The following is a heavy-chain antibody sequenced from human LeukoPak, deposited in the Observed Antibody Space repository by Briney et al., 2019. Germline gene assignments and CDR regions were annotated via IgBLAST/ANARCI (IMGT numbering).Heavy chain of an antibody. CDR3: ARDRWFGRNYMDV. CDR1: GFTFSSYG. CDR2: ISGSGGST. Sequence: GGTLRLSCAASGFTFSSYGMSWVRQAPGKGLEWVSAISGSGGSTYYADSVKGRFTISRDNAKNSLYLQMNSLRAEDTAVYYCARDRWFGRNYMDVWGKGTTVTISS. J-gene: IGHJ6*03. V-gene: IGHV3-23*01. D-gene: IGHD3-10*01.